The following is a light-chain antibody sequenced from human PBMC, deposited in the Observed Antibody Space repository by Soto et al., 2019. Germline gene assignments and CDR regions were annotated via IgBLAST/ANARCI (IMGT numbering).Light chain of an antibody. Sequence: DIQMTQSPSTLSASVGDRVTITCRASQNIRSWLAWYQQKPGKAPNLLIYKASSLQSGVPSRFSGSGSGTEFTLTIGSLQPDDLATYYCQQYDGYPLTFGGGTKVEIK. J-gene: IGKJ4*01. CDR1: QNIRSW. CDR2: KAS. V-gene: IGKV1-5*03. CDR3: QQYDGYPLT.